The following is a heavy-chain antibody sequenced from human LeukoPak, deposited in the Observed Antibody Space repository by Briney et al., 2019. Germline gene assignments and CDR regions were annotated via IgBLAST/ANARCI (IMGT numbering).Heavy chain of an antibody. J-gene: IGHJ3*01. CDR1: GFTFSIYA. Sequence: PGGSLRVSCAAPGFTFSIYAIHWVRQAPGKGLEWVSTITSTTSSTSYADSVKGRFTISRDNSKRTLYLQMNSLRAEDTALYYCAKDPNGDYVGAFDFWGQGTLVTVSS. D-gene: IGHD4-23*01. CDR3: AKDPNGDYVGAFDF. V-gene: IGHV3-23*01. CDR2: ITSTTSST.